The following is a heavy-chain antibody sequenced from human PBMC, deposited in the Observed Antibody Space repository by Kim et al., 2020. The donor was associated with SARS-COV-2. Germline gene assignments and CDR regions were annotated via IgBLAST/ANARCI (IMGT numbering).Heavy chain of an antibody. CDR3: ARGFSGWYQNPYYYYGMDV. D-gene: IGHD6-19*01. CDR2: IYYSGST. Sequence: SETLSLTCTVSGGSISSYYWSWIRQPPGKGLEWIGYIYYSGSTNYNPSLKSRVTISVDTSKNQFSLKLSSVTAADTAVYYCARGFSGWYQNPYYYYGMDVWGQGTTVTVSS. J-gene: IGHJ6*02. CDR1: GGSISSYY. V-gene: IGHV4-59*13.